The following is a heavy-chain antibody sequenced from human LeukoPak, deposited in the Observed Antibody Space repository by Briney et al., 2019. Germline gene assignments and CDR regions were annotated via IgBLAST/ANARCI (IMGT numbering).Heavy chain of an antibody. J-gene: IGHJ4*02. CDR2: ISAYNGNT. V-gene: IGHV1-18*01. CDR3: ARGGFYGHPFEF. CDR1: GYTFTSYG. D-gene: IGHD3-10*01. Sequence: ASVKVSCKASGYTFTSYGISWVRQAPGQGLEWMGWISAYNGNTNYAQKLQGRVAMTTDTSTSTAYMELRSLRSDDTAMYFCARGGFYGHPFEFGGQGILVIVSA.